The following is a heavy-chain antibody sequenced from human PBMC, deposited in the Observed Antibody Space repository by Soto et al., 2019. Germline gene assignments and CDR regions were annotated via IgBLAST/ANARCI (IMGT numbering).Heavy chain of an antibody. CDR2: IIPILGIA. CDR1: GGTFSSYT. J-gene: IGHJ6*03. D-gene: IGHD6-13*01. CDR3: ATQLVDYYYYYMDG. V-gene: IGHV1-69*02. Sequence: ASVKVSCKAFGGTFSSYTISWVRQAPGQGLEWMGRIIPILGIANYAQKFQGRVTITADKSTSTAYMELSSLRSEDTAVYYCATQLVDYYYYYMDGWGKGTTVTVSS.